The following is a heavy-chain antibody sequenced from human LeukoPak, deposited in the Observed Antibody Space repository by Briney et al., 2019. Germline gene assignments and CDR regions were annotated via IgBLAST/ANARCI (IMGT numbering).Heavy chain of an antibody. Sequence: PSETLSLTCAVYGGSFSGYYWSWIRQAPGKGLEWIGEINHSGSTNYNPSLKSRVTISVDTSKNQFSLKLSSVTAADTAVYYCARGTYYYGSGSYHNHYYYYMDVWGKGTTVTVSS. CDR3: ARGTYYYGSGSYHNHYYYYMDV. J-gene: IGHJ6*03. V-gene: IGHV4-34*01. D-gene: IGHD3-10*01. CDR2: INHSGST. CDR1: GGSFSGYY.